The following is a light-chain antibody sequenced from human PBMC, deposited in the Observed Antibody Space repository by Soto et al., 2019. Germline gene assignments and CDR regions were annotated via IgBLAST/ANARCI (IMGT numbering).Light chain of an antibody. CDR3: QQYNNWPPYT. CDR1: QSVSSN. J-gene: IGKJ2*01. V-gene: IGKV3-15*01. Sequence: EIVMTQSPATLSVSPGERATLSCRASQSVSSNLAWYQQKPGQAPRLFIYGASTRATGIPARFSGNGSGTEFTLTISSLQSEDFAVYYCQQYNNWPPYTFGQGTKLEIK. CDR2: GAS.